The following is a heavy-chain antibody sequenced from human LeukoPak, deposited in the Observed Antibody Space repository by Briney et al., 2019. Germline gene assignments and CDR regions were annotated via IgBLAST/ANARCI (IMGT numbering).Heavy chain of an antibody. D-gene: IGHD3-22*01. CDR3: ARETKTFYFDSSAYYPYYFDS. V-gene: IGHV4-39*02. Sequence: KPSETLSLTCIVSGGSISTSSYYWGWIRQPPGKGLEWIGTIYYTGSTYYNPSLKSRVTISVDTSKNQFSLKLSSVTAADTAVYYCARETKTFYFDSSAYYPYYFDSWGQGTLVTVSS. CDR2: IYYTGST. J-gene: IGHJ4*02. CDR1: GGSISTSSYY.